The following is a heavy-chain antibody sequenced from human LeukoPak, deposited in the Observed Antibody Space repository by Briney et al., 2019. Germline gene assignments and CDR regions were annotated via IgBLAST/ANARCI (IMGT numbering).Heavy chain of an antibody. CDR2: ISRSGSTI. Sequence: GGSLRLSCAASGFTLSSSEMNWVRQAPGKGLEWVSYISRSGSTIFYADSVKGRFTISRDNAKNSVSLQMNSLRAEDTAVYFCARPTWTNYMDVWGKGTTVTISS. D-gene: IGHD3/OR15-3a*01. CDR1: GFTLSSSE. J-gene: IGHJ6*03. CDR3: ARPTWTNYMDV. V-gene: IGHV3-48*03.